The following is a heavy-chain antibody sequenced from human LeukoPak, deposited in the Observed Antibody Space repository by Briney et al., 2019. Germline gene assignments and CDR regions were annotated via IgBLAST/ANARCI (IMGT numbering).Heavy chain of an antibody. V-gene: IGHV3-7*01. CDR1: GLTISSQW. Sequence: GGSLRLSCAASGLTISSQWMSWVRQAPGKGLEWVANIKEDGSEKSYVDSVKGRFTISRDNAKNSLYLQMNSLRAEDTAVYYFARAFSWGQGTLVTVSS. J-gene: IGHJ5*02. CDR3: ARAFS. CDR2: IKEDGSEK. D-gene: IGHD3-16*01.